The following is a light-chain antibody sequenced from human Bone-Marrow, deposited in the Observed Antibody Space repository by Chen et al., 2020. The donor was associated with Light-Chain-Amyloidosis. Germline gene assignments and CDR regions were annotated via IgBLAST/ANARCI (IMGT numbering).Light chain of an antibody. Sequence: SYELTQPPSVSVSPGQTARITCSGDDLPTKYAYWYKQKPGQAPVLVIHRDTERPSGISERFSGSSSGTTATFTISGVQAEDEADYHCPSADSSGTYEVIFGGGTKLTVL. CDR2: RDT. V-gene: IGLV3-25*03. CDR1: DLPTKY. J-gene: IGLJ2*01. CDR3: PSADSSGTYEVI.